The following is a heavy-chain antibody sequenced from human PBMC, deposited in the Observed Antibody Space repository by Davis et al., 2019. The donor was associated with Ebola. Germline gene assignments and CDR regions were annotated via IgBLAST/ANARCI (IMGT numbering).Heavy chain of an antibody. CDR2: INHSGST. CDR1: GGSFSGYY. CDR3: ARVHCSSTSCYRRYYYYGMDV. J-gene: IGHJ6*02. D-gene: IGHD2-2*02. V-gene: IGHV4-34*01. Sequence: MPGGSLRLSCAVYGGSFSGYYWSWIRQPPGKGLEWIGEINHSGSTNYNPSLKSRVTISVDTSKNQFSLKLSSVTAADTAVYYCARVHCSSTSCYRRYYYYGMDVWGQGTTVTVSS.